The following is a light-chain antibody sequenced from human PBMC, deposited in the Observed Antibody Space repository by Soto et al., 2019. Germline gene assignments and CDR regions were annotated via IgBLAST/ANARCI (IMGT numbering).Light chain of an antibody. CDR3: SAYTTSSTVV. V-gene: IGLV2-14*03. CDR2: DVS. Sequence: QSVLTPPASVSGYPGQSITISCTRTSSDIGYYNYVSWYQQHPGKAPKVMIYDVSNRPSGVSNRFSGSKSDNTASLTISGLKAEDEADYHCSAYTTSSTVVFGSGTKV. J-gene: IGLJ1*01. CDR1: SSDIGYYNY.